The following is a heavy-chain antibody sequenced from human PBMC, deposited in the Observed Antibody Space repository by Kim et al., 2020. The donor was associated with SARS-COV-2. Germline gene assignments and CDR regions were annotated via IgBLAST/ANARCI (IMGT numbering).Heavy chain of an antibody. CDR3: ARGQSPDS. D-gene: IGHD6-19*01. CDR1: GFTFSTFW. CDR2: IKRDGSDK. Sequence: GGSLRLSCAATGFTFSTFWMTWVRQPPGKGLEWVATIKRDGSDKHYVDSVKGRFSISRDNAKNSLFLQMDSMRVEDTAVYYCARGQSPDSCGQGTLVIVSS. J-gene: IGHJ4*02. V-gene: IGHV3-7*01.